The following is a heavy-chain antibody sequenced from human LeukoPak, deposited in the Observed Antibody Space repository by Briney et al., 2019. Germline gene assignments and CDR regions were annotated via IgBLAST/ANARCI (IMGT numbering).Heavy chain of an antibody. Sequence: GGSLRLSCVASGFPFSSYWMTWVRQAPGKGLEWVANIKQDGSKKSYVDSVKGRFTISRDNAKNSLYLQMNNLRAEDTTIYYCTRVGYIDEGIDYWGQGTLVTVSS. CDR3: TRVGYIDEGIDY. CDR2: IKQDGSKK. CDR1: GFPFSSYW. D-gene: IGHD5-24*01. J-gene: IGHJ4*02. V-gene: IGHV3-7*04.